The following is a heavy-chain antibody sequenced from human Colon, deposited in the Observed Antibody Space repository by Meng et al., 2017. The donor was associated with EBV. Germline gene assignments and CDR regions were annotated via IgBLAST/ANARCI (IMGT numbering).Heavy chain of an antibody. CDR2: ISKMGDGI. J-gene: IGHJ4*02. D-gene: IGHD6-25*01. Sequence: LWESGGGFVKPGGSLSLSCAASGFNFNDYYMTWIRQAPGKGLEWVAFISKMGDGISYAESVRGRFTISRDSATHSLYLQMNSLRAEDTAVYYCARDLGGPRDYWGQGTLVTVSS. V-gene: IGHV3-11*01. CDR1: GFNFNDYY. CDR3: ARDLGGPRDY.